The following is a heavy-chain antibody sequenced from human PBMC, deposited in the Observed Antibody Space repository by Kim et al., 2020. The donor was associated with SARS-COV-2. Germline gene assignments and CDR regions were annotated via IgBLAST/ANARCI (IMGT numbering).Heavy chain of an antibody. CDR3: ARGRMYPSLRFDP. Sequence: SETLSLTCTVSGGSISSYYWSWIRQPPGKGLEWIGYIYYSGSTNYNPSLKSRVTISVDTSKNQFSLKLSSVTAADTAVYYCARGRMYPSLRFDPWGQGTLVTVSS. D-gene: IGHD2-15*01. CDR1: GGSISSYY. CDR2: IYYSGST. J-gene: IGHJ5*02. V-gene: IGHV4-59*01.